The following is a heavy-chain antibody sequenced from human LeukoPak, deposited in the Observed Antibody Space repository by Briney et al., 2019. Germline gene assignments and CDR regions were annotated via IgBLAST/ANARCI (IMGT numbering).Heavy chain of an antibody. Sequence: SQTLSLTCAVSGGSISSGGYSWSWIRQPPGKGLEWIGYFYHSGSTYYNPSLKSRVTISVDTSKNQFSLKLSSVTAADTAVYYCARHAVAARQARFDPWGQGTLVTVSS. V-gene: IGHV4-30-2*01. CDR3: ARHAVAARQARFDP. J-gene: IGHJ5*02. CDR1: GGSISSGGYS. D-gene: IGHD2-21*01. CDR2: FYHSGST.